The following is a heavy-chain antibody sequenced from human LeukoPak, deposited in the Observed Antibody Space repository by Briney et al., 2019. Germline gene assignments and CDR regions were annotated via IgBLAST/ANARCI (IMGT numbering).Heavy chain of an antibody. V-gene: IGHV4-39*07. CDR2: IYYSGST. D-gene: IGHD2-8*01. CDR1: GGSISSSSYY. J-gene: IGHJ5*02. CDR3: APEGVDGWFDP. Sequence: KPSETLSLTCTVSGGSISSSSYYWGWIRQSPGKGLEWIGSIYYSGSTYYNPSLKSRVTISVDTSKNQFSLKLSSVTAADTAVYYCAPEGVDGWFDPWGQGTLVTVSS.